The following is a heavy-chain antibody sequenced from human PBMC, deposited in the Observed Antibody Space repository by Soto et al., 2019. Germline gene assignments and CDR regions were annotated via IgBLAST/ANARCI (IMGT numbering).Heavy chain of an antibody. CDR1: GGSISSSSYY. D-gene: IGHD3-22*01. J-gene: IGHJ4*02. V-gene: IGHV4-39*07. Sequence: SETLSLTCTVSGGSISSSSYYWGWIRQPPGKGLEWIGSIYYSGSTYYNPSLKSRVTISVDTSKNQFSLKLSSVTAADTAVYYCARMYYYDSSGYPDYWGQGTLVTVSS. CDR3: ARMYYYDSSGYPDY. CDR2: IYYSGST.